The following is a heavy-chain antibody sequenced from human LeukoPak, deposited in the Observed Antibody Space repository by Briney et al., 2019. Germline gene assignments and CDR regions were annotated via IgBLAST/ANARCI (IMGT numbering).Heavy chain of an antibody. V-gene: IGHV3-15*01. CDR2: IKSKTDGGTT. CDR3: VSDHYGMDV. J-gene: IGHJ6*02. CDR1: GFTFTNAW. Sequence: GGSLRLSCAASGFTFTNAWMSWVRQAPGKGLEWVGRIKSKTDGGTTDYAAPVKGRFTISRDDSKNTLYLQKNSLKTEDTAVYYRVSDHYGMDVWGQGTTVTVSS.